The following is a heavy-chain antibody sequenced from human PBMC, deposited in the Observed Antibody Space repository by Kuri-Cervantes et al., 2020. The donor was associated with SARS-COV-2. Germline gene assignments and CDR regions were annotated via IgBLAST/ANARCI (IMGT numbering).Heavy chain of an antibody. J-gene: IGHJ6*03. CDR3: ARLVVAATLYYYYYMDV. CDR2: IYYSGST. D-gene: IGHD2-15*01. Sequence: SETLSLTCTVSGGSISSSSYYWGWIRQPPGKGLEWIGSIYYSGSTYYNPSLKSRVTISVDTSKNQFSLKLSSVTAADTAVHYCARLVVAATLYYYYYMDVWGKGTTATVSS. V-gene: IGHV4-39*01. CDR1: GGSISSSSYY.